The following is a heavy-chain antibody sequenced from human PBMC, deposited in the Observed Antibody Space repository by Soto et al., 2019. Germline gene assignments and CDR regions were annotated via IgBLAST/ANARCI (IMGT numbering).Heavy chain of an antibody. CDR2: ISYSGST. CDR3: ARDSKSDDAFDI. V-gene: IGHV4-59*01. J-gene: IGHJ3*02. CDR1: GGSISTYT. Sequence: QVQLQESGPGLVKPSETLSLTCTVSGGSISTYTWNWIRQSPGKGLEWIGYISYSGSTMSNPSLKSRVTISVDRSKNQLSLNLSSVTAADTAQYSCARDSKSDDAFDILGLGTLVTVSS.